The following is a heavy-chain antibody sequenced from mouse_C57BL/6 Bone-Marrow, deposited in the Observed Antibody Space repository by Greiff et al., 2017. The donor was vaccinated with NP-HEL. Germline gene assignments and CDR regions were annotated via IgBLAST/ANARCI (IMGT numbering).Heavy chain of an antibody. V-gene: IGHV1-81*01. CDR3: AGITTVVAPYAMDY. CDR2: IYPRSGNT. J-gene: IGHJ4*01. CDR1: GYTFTSSG. Sequence: QVQLQQSGAELARPGASVKLSCKASGYTFTSSGISWVKQRTGQGLEWIGEIYPRSGNTYYNEKFKGKATLTADKSSSTAYMELRSLTSEDSAVYFCAGITTVVAPYAMDYWGQGTSVTVSS. D-gene: IGHD1-1*01.